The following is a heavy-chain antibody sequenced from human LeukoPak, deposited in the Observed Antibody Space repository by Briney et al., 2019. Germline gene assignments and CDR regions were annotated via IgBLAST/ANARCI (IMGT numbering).Heavy chain of an antibody. D-gene: IGHD6-19*01. CDR2: MFYSGST. J-gene: IGHJ5*02. CDR3: ARARGSSGWFDH. Sequence: PSETLSLTCTVSGGSISSFYWNWIRQPPGKRLEWIGYMFYSGSTNYNPSLKSRITISVDTSQNQFSLKLSSVTAADTAVYYCARARGSSGWFDHWGQGTLVTVSS. CDR1: GGSISSFY. V-gene: IGHV4-59*01.